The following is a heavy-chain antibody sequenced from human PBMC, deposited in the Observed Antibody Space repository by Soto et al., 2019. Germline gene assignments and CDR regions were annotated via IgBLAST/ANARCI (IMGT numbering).Heavy chain of an antibody. D-gene: IGHD3-9*01. Sequence: GGSLRLSCAASGFTFDDYTMHWVRQAPGKGLEWVSLISWDGGSTYYADSVKGRFTISRDNSKNSLYLQMNSLRTEDTALYYCAKVFEVLRYSYCIDVWCQGPTVTVSS. CDR2: ISWDGGST. CDR1: GFTFDDYT. V-gene: IGHV3-43*01. J-gene: IGHJ6*02. CDR3: AKVFEVLRYSYCIDV.